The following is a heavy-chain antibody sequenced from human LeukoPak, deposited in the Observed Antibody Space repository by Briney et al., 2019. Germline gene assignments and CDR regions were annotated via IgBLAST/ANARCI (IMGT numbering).Heavy chain of an antibody. V-gene: IGHV4-4*07. J-gene: IGHJ5*02. CDR1: GVSISSYY. CDR2: IYSGGST. CDR3: AREFYYYDSSGDNWFDP. Sequence: SETLSLTCSVSGVSISSYYWTWIRLPARKGLEWIGRIYSGGSTSYDPSLKSRVTMSVDTSKNQFSLKLTSVTAADTAVYYCAREFYYYDSSGDNWFDPWGQGTLVTVSS. D-gene: IGHD3-22*01.